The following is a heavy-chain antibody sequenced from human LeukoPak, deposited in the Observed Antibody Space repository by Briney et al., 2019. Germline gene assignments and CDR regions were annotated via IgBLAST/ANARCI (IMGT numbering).Heavy chain of an antibody. J-gene: IGHJ6*01. V-gene: IGHV3-21*03. D-gene: IGHD1-26*01. CDR1: GFTFSSYS. CDR2: ISSRNSYT. Sequence: GGSLRLSCAASGFTFSSYSMNWVRQAPGKGLEWVSSISSRNSYTYDADSVKRGLTISRDNAQNALYLQMNSLRDEDTAVYYSARGSIVGATTQYGMDVWGQGTTVTVSS. CDR3: ARGSIVGATTQYGMDV.